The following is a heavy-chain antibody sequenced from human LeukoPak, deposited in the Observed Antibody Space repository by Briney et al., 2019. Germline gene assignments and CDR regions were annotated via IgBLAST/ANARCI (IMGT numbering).Heavy chain of an antibody. CDR3: ARHDYDSSGYDTQDWFDP. J-gene: IGHJ5*02. CDR1: GGSISSYY. CDR2: IYTSGST. D-gene: IGHD3-22*01. Sequence: PSETLSLTCTVSGGSISSYYWSWIRQPPGKGLEWIGYIYTSGSTNYNPSLKSRVTISVDTSKNQFSLKLSSATAADTAVYYCARHDYDSSGYDTQDWFDPWGQGTLVTVSS. V-gene: IGHV4-4*09.